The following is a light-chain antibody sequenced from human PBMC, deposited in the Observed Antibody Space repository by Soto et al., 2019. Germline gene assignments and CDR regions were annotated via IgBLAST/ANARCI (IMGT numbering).Light chain of an antibody. CDR1: QSVSATY. V-gene: IGKV3-20*01. CDR2: GAS. Sequence: EVVLTQSPGTLSLSPGERATLSCRASQSVSATYIAWYQQKSGQAPRLLLYGASSRATGIPDRFSGSGSGTEFTLTIDRLEPEDFATYYCQQYGSSPRAFGQGTNVDIK. CDR3: QQYGSSPRA. J-gene: IGKJ1*01.